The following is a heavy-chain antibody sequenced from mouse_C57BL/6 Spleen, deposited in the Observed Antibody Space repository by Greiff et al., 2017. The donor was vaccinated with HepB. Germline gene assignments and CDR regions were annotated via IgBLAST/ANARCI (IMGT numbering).Heavy chain of an antibody. CDR2: ISDGGSYT. D-gene: IGHD2-12*01. V-gene: IGHV5-4*01. CDR1: GFTFSSYA. Sequence: EVQLQESGGGLVKPGGSLKLSCAASGFTFSSYAMSWVRQTPEKRLEWVATISDGGSYTYYPDNVKGRFTISRDNAKNNLYLQMSHLKSEDTAMYYCARDPYDRGYFDVWGTGTTVTVSS. CDR3: ARDPYDRGYFDV. J-gene: IGHJ1*03.